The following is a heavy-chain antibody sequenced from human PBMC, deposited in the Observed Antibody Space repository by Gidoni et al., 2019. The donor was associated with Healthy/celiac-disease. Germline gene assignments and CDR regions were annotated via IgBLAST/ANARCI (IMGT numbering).Heavy chain of an antibody. CDR3: ARHDSSGWYGAFDI. V-gene: IGHV4-39*01. J-gene: IGHJ3*02. CDR1: GGSISSSSYY. D-gene: IGHD6-19*01. CDR2: IYYSGST. Sequence: QLQLQASGPGLVKPSETLSLTCTVSGGSISSSSYYWGWIRQPPGKGLEWIGSIYYSGSTYYNPSLKSRVTISVDTSKNQFSLKLSSVTAADTAVYYCARHDSSGWYGAFDIWGQGTMVTVSS.